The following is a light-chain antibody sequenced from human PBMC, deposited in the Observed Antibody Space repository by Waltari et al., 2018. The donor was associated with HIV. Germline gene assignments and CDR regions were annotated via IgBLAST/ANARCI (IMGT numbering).Light chain of an antibody. J-gene: IGKJ2*01. Sequence: DIRLTQSPSLLSASAGDRVSLTCRSSQDITPNLAWFQQKPGKVPHLLIYSASTLHVGVPSRVSGSGSGTEFTLTIDVLQPEDFATYYCLQLSNFPFTFGPGTKLAIK. CDR3: LQLSNFPFT. V-gene: IGKV1-9*01. CDR2: SAS. CDR1: QDITPN.